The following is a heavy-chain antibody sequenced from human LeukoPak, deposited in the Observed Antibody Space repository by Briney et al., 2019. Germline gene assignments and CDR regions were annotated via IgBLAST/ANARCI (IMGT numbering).Heavy chain of an antibody. D-gene: IGHD7-27*01. J-gene: IGHJ4*02. V-gene: IGHV4-4*07. CDR2: IYTSGST. CDR1: GGPISTYY. Sequence: SEILSLTCTVAGGPISTYYWSLLRQPAGKGLEWIGRIYTSGSTSYNPSLKSRVTMSLDTSKNHFSLKLSSVTAADTAVYYCATQWGRTSFDYWGQGALVTVSS. CDR3: ATQWGRTSFDY.